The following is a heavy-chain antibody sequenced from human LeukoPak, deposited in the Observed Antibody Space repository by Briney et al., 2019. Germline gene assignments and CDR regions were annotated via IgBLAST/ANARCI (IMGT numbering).Heavy chain of an antibody. J-gene: IGHJ4*02. CDR1: GFTFSSYS. Sequence: GGSLRLSCTASGFTFSSYSMNWVRQAPGKGLEWVSGISWNSGSIGYADSVKGRFTISRDNAKNSLYLQMNSLRAEDTALYYCAKDMNYGSGSYGQFDYWGQGTLVTVSS. D-gene: IGHD3-10*01. CDR3: AKDMNYGSGSYGQFDY. V-gene: IGHV3-9*01. CDR2: ISWNSGSI.